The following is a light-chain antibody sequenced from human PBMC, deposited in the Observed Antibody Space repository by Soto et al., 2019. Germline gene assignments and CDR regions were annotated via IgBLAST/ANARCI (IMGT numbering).Light chain of an antibody. J-gene: IGKJ5*01. CDR2: DVS. CDR3: HQRYNWPRVT. V-gene: IGKV3-11*01. CDR1: QSVSNS. Sequence: EIVLTQSPATLSFSPGEGVTLSCRASQSVSNSLAWYQQKPGQPPRLLIYDVSNRATGIPARFSGSGSGTDFTLTITSLEPEDFAVYFCHQRYNWPRVTFGQGTRLEIK.